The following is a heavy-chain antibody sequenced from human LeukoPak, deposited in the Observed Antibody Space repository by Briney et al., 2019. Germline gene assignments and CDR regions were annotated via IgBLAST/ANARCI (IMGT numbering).Heavy chain of an antibody. Sequence: VASVKVSCKASGYTFTNYDINWVRQATGQGLEWMGWINSNSGDTAYAQKFQGRVTITRNTSINTAHMELSSLRSEDTAVYYCARGLLGIAAAGTNYYYYMDVWGKGTTVTVS. CDR1: GYTFTNYD. CDR2: INSNSGDT. D-gene: IGHD6-13*01. CDR3: ARGLLGIAAAGTNYYYYMDV. J-gene: IGHJ6*03. V-gene: IGHV1-8*01.